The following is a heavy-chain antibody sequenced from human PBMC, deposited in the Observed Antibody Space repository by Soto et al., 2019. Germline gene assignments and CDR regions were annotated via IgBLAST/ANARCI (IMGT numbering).Heavy chain of an antibody. D-gene: IGHD2-2*01. V-gene: IGHV4-59*08. CDR1: GGSISSYY. CDR2: IYYSGST. Sequence: PSEDPFDNYTVSGGSISSYYWSWIRQPPGKGLEWIRYIYYSGSTNYNPALKSRVTISVDTSKNQFSLKLSSVTAADTAVYYCARHVPYCSDTSHCAYGMDVWGQGTTVIVSS. CDR3: ARHVPYCSDTSHCAYGMDV. J-gene: IGHJ6*02.